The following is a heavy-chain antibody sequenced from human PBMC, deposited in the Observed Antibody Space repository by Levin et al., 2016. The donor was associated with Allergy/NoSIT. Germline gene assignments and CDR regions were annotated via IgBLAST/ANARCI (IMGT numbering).Heavy chain of an antibody. CDR2: MSSDGSSE. CDR1: GFSFGAYT. D-gene: IGHD6-13*01. J-gene: IGHJ1*01. V-gene: IGHV3-30-3*01. Sequence: GESLKISCTASGFSFGAYTMHWVRQAPGKGLEWVAVMSSDGSSEFYAESVRGRFTVSRDNSKKTLFLQMNSLTAEDTAVYYCARDKYGGSLGEYLQYWGQGTLVTVSS. CDR3: ARDKYGGSLGEYLQY.